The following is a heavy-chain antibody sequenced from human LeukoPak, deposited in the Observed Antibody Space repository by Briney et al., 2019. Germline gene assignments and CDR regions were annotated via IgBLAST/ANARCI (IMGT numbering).Heavy chain of an antibody. CDR1: GDXISSTSYF. J-gene: IGHJ5*02. CDR3: AREFGYYDILTGYYPTGWFDP. D-gene: IGHD3-9*01. V-gene: IGHV4-39*07. Sequence: SETLSLTCTVSGDXISSTSYFWGWIRQPPGKGLEWIGTIYYSGTTYYNPSLKSRVTISVDTSKNQFSLKLSSVTAADTAVYYCAREFGYYDILTGYYPTGWFDPWGQGTLVTVSS. CDR2: IYYSGTT.